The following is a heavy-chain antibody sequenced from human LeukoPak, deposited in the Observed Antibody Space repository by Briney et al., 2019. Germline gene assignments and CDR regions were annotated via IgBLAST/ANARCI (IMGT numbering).Heavy chain of an antibody. Sequence: TMSLACTVAGRSISSSSYYWGRIREPPGKGLEWLGSIYYSGSTYYNPSLKRRVTISVDTSKNRFSLKLSSVSAADTAVYYCARQEAGTGSDYSGQGTLVTVSS. CDR2: IYYSGST. D-gene: IGHD6-19*01. CDR1: GRSISSSSYY. V-gene: IGHV4-39*01. J-gene: IGHJ4*02. CDR3: ARQEAGTGSDY.